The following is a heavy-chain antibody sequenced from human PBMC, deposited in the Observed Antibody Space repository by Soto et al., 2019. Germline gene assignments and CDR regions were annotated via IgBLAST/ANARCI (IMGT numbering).Heavy chain of an antibody. CDR3: ARDRDSSGSLSGH. V-gene: IGHV1-18*01. D-gene: IGHD3-22*01. J-gene: IGHJ4*02. CDR2: ISTYNGKT. CDR1: GYTFTSYG. Sequence: ASVTVSGKAAGYTFTSYGLSWERQAAVQGLEWMGWISTYNGKTNYAQKLQGRVTMTTDTSTSTVYMELRSLRSDDTAVYYCARDRDSSGSLSGHWGQGTLVTVSS.